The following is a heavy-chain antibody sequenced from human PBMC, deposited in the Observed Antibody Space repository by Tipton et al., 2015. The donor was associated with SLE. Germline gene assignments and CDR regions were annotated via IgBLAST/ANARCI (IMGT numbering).Heavy chain of an antibody. J-gene: IGHJ4*02. D-gene: IGHD2-21*02. CDR1: GGSISRHY. V-gene: IGHV4-59*11. CDR2: SYYSGTT. CDR3: ARSGGDRYSVYSDY. Sequence: TLSLTCTVSGGSISRHYWSWIRQPPGKGLEWIGYSYYSGTTNSNPSLKSRVTISVDTSKNQFSLKLSSVTAADTAVYYCARSGGDRYSVYSDYWGQGTLVTVSS.